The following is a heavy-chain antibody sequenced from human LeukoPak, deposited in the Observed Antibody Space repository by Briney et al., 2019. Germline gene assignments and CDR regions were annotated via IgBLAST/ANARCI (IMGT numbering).Heavy chain of an antibody. V-gene: IGHV3-23*01. CDR2: ISGSGDTT. CDR1: GFTFSSYA. J-gene: IGHJ4*02. Sequence: GGSLRLSCAASGFTFSSYAMSWVRQAPGKGLGWVSAISGSGDTTYYADSVKGRFTISRDNSKNTLYLQMNSLRAEDTAVYYCAKAGPKCGGDCYSDYWGQGTLVTVSS. CDR3: AKAGPKCGGDCYSDY. D-gene: IGHD2-21*02.